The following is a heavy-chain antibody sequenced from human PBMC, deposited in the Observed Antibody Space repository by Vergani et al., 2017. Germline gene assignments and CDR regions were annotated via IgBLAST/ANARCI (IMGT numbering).Heavy chain of an antibody. Sequence: QVQLVQSGAEVKKPGSSVKVSCKASGGTFSSYTISWVRQAPGQGLEWMGRIIPILGIANYAQKFQGRVTITADKSTSTAYMELSSLRSEDTAVYYCARGGYGSGSYTTRNFYYYYGMDVWGQGTTVTVSS. J-gene: IGHJ6*02. V-gene: IGHV1-69*02. CDR1: GGTFSSYT. CDR2: IIPILGIA. D-gene: IGHD3-10*01. CDR3: ARGGYGSGSYTTRNFYYYYGMDV.